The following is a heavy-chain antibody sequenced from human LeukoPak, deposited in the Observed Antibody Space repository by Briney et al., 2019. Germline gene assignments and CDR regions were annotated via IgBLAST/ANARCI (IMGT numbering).Heavy chain of an antibody. CDR2: IYHSGST. Sequence: SETLSLTCIVSGDSISTGYYWVWIRQSPGKGPEWIGNIYHSGSTYNNPSLKSRVTMSVDKSKNQFSLKLSSVTAADTAVYYCARGSNYMDVWGKGTTVTVSS. D-gene: IGHD3-3*01. CDR3: ARGSNYMDV. J-gene: IGHJ6*03. CDR1: GDSISTGYY. V-gene: IGHV4-38-2*02.